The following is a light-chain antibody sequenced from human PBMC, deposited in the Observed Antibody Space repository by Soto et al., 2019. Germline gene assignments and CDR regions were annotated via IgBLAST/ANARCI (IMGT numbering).Light chain of an antibody. V-gene: IGKV3-15*01. CDR1: QSVDIN. J-gene: IGKJ1*01. Sequence: EIVLTQSPATLSVSPGERVTLPCRASQSVDINLAWYQQKPGQAPRLLIYGASTRATDMSGTFSGRGSGTEFTLTISNVRPEDFAVYYCQQYRSWPRTFGQGTKVDIK. CDR3: QQYRSWPRT. CDR2: GAS.